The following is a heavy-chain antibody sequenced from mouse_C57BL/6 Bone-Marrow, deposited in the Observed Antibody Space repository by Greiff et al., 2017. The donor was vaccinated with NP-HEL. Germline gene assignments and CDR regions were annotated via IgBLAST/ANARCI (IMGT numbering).Heavy chain of an antibody. J-gene: IGHJ2*01. V-gene: IGHV3-6*01. D-gene: IGHD1-2*01. CDR1: GYSITSGYY. Sequence: EVQLQQSGPGLVKPSQSLSLTCSVTGYSITSGYYWNWIRQFPGNKLEWMGYISYDGSNNYNPSLKNRISITRDTSKNQFFLKLNSVTTEDTATYYCARGFTTAYYFDYWGQGTTLTVSS. CDR2: ISYDGSN. CDR3: ARGFTTAYYFDY.